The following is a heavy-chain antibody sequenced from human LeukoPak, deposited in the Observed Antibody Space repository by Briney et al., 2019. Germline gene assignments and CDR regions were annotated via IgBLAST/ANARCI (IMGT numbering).Heavy chain of an antibody. CDR1: GASFSTNY. Sequence: SETLSLTCSVPGASFSTNYWSWIRQPPGRGLEWIGYVFDSGSTNYNPSLKSRVTISVDTSTKQFSLRLSSVTAADTAVYYCARLYQQSKWKYYYYYMDVWGKGTAVTVSS. CDR2: VFDSGST. CDR3: ARLYQQSKWKYYYYYMDV. D-gene: IGHD1-1*01. J-gene: IGHJ6*03. V-gene: IGHV4-59*01.